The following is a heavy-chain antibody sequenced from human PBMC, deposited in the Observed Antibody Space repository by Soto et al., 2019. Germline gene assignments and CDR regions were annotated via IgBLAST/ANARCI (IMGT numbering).Heavy chain of an antibody. CDR3: ARHLYGSGSYYRRPFDS. D-gene: IGHD3-10*01. Sequence: QVQLQESGPGLVKPSETLSLTCTVSGASISSSSSFWDWIRQPPGKGPEWIGSGYYSGTTYYNPSVERRVTLSVDTSTDQFTLTVTSVTAADTAVYYCARHLYGSGSYYRRPFDSWGQGTLVTVSS. CDR1: GASISSSSSF. J-gene: IGHJ4*02. CDR2: GYYSGTT. V-gene: IGHV4-39*01.